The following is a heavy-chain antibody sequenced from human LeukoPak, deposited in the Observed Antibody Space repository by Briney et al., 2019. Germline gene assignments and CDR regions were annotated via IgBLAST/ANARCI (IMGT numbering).Heavy chain of an antibody. V-gene: IGHV3-21*01. Sequence: PGGSLRLSCAASGFTFSSYSMNWVRQAPGKGLEWVSSISSSSSYINYADSVRGRFTISRDNAKNSLFLQMDSLRGEDTAVYYCASYYYDSSGYYFDYWGQGTLVTVSS. J-gene: IGHJ4*02. CDR1: GFTFSSYS. CDR2: ISSSSSYI. CDR3: ASYYYDSSGYYFDY. D-gene: IGHD3-22*01.